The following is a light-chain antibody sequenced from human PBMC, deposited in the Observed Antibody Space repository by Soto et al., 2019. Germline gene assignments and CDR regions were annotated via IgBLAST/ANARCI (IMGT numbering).Light chain of an antibody. CDR2: GAS. V-gene: IGKV3-15*01. Sequence: EIVITQSPSTRSVSPGERATLSFRASQSVSSNLAWYQQKPGQAPRLLIYGASTRATGIPARISGSGSGTDFTLTIRRLEPDDFAVYYCQKYGSFWTFGQGTKVDIK. J-gene: IGKJ1*01. CDR3: QKYGSFWT. CDR1: QSVSSN.